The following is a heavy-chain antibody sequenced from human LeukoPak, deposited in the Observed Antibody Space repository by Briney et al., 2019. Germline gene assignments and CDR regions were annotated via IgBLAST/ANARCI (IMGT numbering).Heavy chain of an antibody. CDR2: ISAYNGNT. V-gene: IGHV1-18*01. Sequence: ASVKVSCEASGYTFTSYGISWVRQAPGQGLEWMGWISAYNGNTNYAQKLQGRVTMTTDTSTSTAYMELRSLRSDDTAVYYCASPKISSDAFDIWGQGTMVTVSS. D-gene: IGHD2/OR15-2a*01. CDR3: ASPKISSDAFDI. J-gene: IGHJ3*02. CDR1: GYTFTSYG.